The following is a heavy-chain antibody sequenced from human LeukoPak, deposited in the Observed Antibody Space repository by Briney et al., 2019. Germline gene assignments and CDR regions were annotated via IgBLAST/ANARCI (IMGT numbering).Heavy chain of an antibody. CDR1: GFTFSSYA. Sequence: GGSLRLSCAASGFTFSSYAMSWVRQAPGKGLEWVSSISGGGVTTDYADSVKGRFTISRDNSKNTLYLQMNSLRAEDTAVYYCAKDVEGYDSSGYYDYWGQGTLVTVSS. CDR3: AKDVEGYDSSGYYDY. D-gene: IGHD3-22*01. V-gene: IGHV3-23*01. CDR2: ISGGGVTT. J-gene: IGHJ4*02.